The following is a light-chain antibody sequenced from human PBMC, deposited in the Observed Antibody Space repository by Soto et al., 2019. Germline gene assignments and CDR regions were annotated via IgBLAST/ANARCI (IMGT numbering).Light chain of an antibody. CDR1: QSISSW. V-gene: IGKV1-5*03. CDR2: KAS. J-gene: IGKJ4*01. CDR3: QQYNSNPLT. Sequence: DMQMTQSPSTLSASVGDRVTSTCRASQSISSWLAWYQQKPGKAPKLLIYKASSLESGVPSRFSGSGSGTEFTLTISSLQPDDFATYYCQQYNSNPLTFGGGTKVEIK.